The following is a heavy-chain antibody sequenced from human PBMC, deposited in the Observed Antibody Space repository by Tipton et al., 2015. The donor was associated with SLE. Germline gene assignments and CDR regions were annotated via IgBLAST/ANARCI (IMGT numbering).Heavy chain of an antibody. D-gene: IGHD1-14*01. CDR3: AKGDPIRADY. CDR2: IRYDGSNK. V-gene: IGHV3-30*02. J-gene: IGHJ4*02. CDR1: GFTFSSYG. Sequence: SLRLSCAASGFTFSSYGMHWVRQAPGKGLEWVAFIRYDGSNKYYADSGKGRFTISRDNSKNTLYLQMNSLRAEDTAVYYCAKGDPIRADYWGQGTLGTVSS.